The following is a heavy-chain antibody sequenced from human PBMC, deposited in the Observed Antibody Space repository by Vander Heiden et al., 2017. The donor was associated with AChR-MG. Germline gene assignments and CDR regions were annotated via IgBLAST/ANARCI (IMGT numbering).Heavy chain of an antibody. D-gene: IGHD6-19*01. V-gene: IGHV3-9*01. Sequence: EVQLVESGGGLVQPGRSLRLSCAASGFTFDDYAMHLVRQAPGKGLEWVSGISWNSGSIGYADSVKGRVTISRDNAKNSLYLQMNSLRAEDTALYYCAKDPIAGAGIGTGYFDYWGQGTLVTVSS. CDR1: GFTFDDYA. CDR2: ISWNSGSI. J-gene: IGHJ4*02. CDR3: AKDPIAGAGIGTGYFDY.